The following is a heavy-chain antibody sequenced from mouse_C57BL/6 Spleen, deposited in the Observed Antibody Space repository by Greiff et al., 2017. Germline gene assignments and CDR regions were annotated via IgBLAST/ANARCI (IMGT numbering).Heavy chain of an antibody. J-gene: IGHJ3*01. D-gene: IGHD1-1*01. CDR2: ISYDGSN. CDR1: GYSITSGYY. V-gene: IGHV3-6*01. Sequence: EVKLQESGPGLVKPSQSLSLTCSVTGYSITSGYYWNWIRQFPGNKLEWMGYISYDGSNNYNPSLKNRISFTRDTSKNQFFLKLNSVTTEDSATYYCARGGDYYCSSWFAYWGQGTLVTVSA. CDR3: ARGGDYYCSSWFAY.